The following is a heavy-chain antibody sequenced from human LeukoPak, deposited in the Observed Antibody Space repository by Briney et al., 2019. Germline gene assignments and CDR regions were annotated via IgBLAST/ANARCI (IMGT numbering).Heavy chain of an antibody. CDR3: ARAGKDGYNNVGPSDY. V-gene: IGHV1-2*04. J-gene: IGHJ4*02. CDR1: GYTFTSYY. Sequence: ASVKVSCKASGYTFTSYYMHWVRQAPGQGLEWMGWINPNSGGTNYAQKFQGWVTMTRDTSISTAYMELSRLRSDDTAVYYCARAGKDGYNNVGPSDYWGQGTLVTVSS. CDR2: INPNSGGT. D-gene: IGHD5-24*01.